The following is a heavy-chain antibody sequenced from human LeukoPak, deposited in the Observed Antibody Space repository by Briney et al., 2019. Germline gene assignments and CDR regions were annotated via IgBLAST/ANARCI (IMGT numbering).Heavy chain of an antibody. V-gene: IGHV3-11*01. CDR3: ARDSSGWQYNWFDP. CDR2: ISSSGSTI. J-gene: IGHJ5*02. D-gene: IGHD6-19*01. Sequence: GGSLRLSCAASGFTFSDYYMSWIRQAPGKGLEWVSYISSSGSTIYYADSVKGRFTISRDNAKNSLYLQMNSLRAEDTAVYYCARDSSGWQYNWFDPWGQGTLVTVSS. CDR1: GFTFSDYY.